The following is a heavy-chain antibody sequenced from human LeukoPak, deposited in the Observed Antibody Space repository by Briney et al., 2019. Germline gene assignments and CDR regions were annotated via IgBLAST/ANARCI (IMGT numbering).Heavy chain of an antibody. Sequence: SLRLSCAATGFTFKDYGMHWVRQPPRMGLERVSIINWNGGGTDYADSVKGRFTISRDNAKNSLYLLLSSLRPEDTALYYCAKHMRATNTYSFFGLDVWGQGTTVTVSS. V-gene: IGHV3-9*01. J-gene: IGHJ6*02. CDR2: INWNGGGT. D-gene: IGHD1-26*01. CDR3: AKHMRATNTYSFFGLDV. CDR1: GFTFKDYG.